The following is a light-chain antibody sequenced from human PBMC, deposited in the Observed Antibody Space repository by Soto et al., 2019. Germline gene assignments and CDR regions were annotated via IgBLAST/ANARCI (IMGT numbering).Light chain of an antibody. CDR1: QSLSTTK. Sequence: EIVLTQSPGTLSLSPGERATLSCRASQSLSTTKVAWYQQRPGQPPRLLIYDASTRATGVSDRISGSGSGTDFTLSITRLEPEYFAVYYCQHYGGSPWRFAQGTKVDIK. CDR3: QHYGGSPWR. CDR2: DAS. J-gene: IGKJ1*01. V-gene: IGKV3-20*01.